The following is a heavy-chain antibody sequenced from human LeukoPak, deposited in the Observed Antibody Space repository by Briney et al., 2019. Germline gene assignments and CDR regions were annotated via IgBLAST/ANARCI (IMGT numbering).Heavy chain of an antibody. CDR3: ARYYYGSGRYYYYMDV. J-gene: IGHJ6*03. V-gene: IGHV1-18*01. CDR1: GYTFTSYG. D-gene: IGHD3-10*01. CDR2: ISAYNGNT. Sequence: ASVKVSCKASGYTFTSYGISWVRQAPGQGLEWMGWISAYNGNTNYAQKLQGRVTMTTNTSTSTAYMELRSLRSDDTAVYYCARYYYGSGRYYYYMDVWGKGTTVTVSS.